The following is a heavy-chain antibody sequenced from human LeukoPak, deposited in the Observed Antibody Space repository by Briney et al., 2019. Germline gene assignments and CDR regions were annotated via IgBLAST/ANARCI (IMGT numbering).Heavy chain of an antibody. D-gene: IGHD5-12*01. Sequence: RSGGSLRLSCAASGFTFDDYGMSWVRQAPGKGLEWVSGINWNGGSTGYADSVKGRFTISRDNAKNSLYLQMNSLRAEDTAVYYCARRNRGYSGYEFDYWGQGTLVTVSS. V-gene: IGHV3-20*04. J-gene: IGHJ4*02. CDR1: GFTFDDYG. CDR3: ARRNRGYSGYEFDY. CDR2: INWNGGST.